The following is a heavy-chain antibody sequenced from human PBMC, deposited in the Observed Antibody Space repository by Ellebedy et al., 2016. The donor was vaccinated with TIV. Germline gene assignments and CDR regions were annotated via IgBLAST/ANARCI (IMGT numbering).Heavy chain of an antibody. J-gene: IGHJ4*02. Sequence: GESLKISCAASGFNFSSSWMHWVCQAPGKGLGWVSGINSGGTRTYYADSVKGRFTISRDNSKNTLYLQMNSLRAEDTAVYYCAKDSLGSWYMPAYYFDYWGQGTLVTVSS. CDR1: GFNFSSSW. D-gene: IGHD6-13*01. CDR3: AKDSLGSWYMPAYYFDY. V-gene: IGHV3-23*01. CDR2: INSGGTRT.